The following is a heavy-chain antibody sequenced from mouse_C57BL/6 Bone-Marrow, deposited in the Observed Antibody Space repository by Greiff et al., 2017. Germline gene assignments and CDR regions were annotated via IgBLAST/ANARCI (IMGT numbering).Heavy chain of an antibody. CDR3: ERDYGSSYGYFDV. J-gene: IGHJ1*03. Sequence: VQLQQSGPELVKPGASVKLSCKASGYTFTSYDINWVKQRPGKGLEWIGWIYPRDGSTKYNEKFKGKATLTVDTSSSTAYMELHSLTSEDAAVYFCERDYGSSYGYFDVWGTGTTVTVSS. CDR2: IYPRDGST. D-gene: IGHD1-1*01. CDR1: GYTFTSYD. V-gene: IGHV1-85*01.